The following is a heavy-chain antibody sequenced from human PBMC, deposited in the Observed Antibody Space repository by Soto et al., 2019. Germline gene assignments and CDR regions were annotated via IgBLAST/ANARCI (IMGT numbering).Heavy chain of an antibody. D-gene: IGHD5-12*01. Sequence: PGGSLRLSCAASGFTFSSYDMHWVRQAPGKGLEWMAVISYDGSNKHYADSVKGRFTIYRDNSKNTLFLQMNSLRAEDTAVYYCAKESVMGGYDYYYYGMDVWGQGTTVTVSS. CDR2: ISYDGSNK. CDR1: GFTFSSYD. J-gene: IGHJ6*02. V-gene: IGHV3-30*18. CDR3: AKESVMGGYDYYYYGMDV.